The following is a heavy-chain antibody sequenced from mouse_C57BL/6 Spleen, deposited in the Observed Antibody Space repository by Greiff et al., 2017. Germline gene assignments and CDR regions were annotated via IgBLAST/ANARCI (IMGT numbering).Heavy chain of an antibody. D-gene: IGHD2-1*01. CDR2: IHPNSGST. CDR1: GYTFTSYW. V-gene: IGHV1-64*01. CDR3: AIGYYGNYGAY. J-gene: IGHJ3*01. Sequence: QVQLQQPGAELVKPGASVKLSCKASGYTFTSYWMHWVKQRPGQGLEWIGMIHPNSGSTNYNEKFKSKATLTVDKSSSTAYMQLSSLTSEDSAVYYWAIGYYGNYGAYWGQGTLVTVSA.